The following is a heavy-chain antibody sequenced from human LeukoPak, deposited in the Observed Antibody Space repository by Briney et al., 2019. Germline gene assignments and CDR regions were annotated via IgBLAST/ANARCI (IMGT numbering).Heavy chain of an antibody. CDR2: ISGSGGST. CDR1: GFTFSSYA. CDR3: AEALRRYSSGYYFDY. D-gene: IGHD3-22*01. Sequence: GGSLRLSCAASGFTFSSYAMSWVRQAPGKGLEWVSAISGSGGSTYYADSVKGRFTISRDNSKNTLYLQVNSLRAEDTAVYYRAEALRRYSSGYYFDYWGQGTLVTVSS. V-gene: IGHV3-23*01. J-gene: IGHJ4*02.